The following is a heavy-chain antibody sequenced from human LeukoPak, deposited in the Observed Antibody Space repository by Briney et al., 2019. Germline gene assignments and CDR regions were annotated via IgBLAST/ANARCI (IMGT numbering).Heavy chain of an antibody. CDR1: GFTFRSYW. D-gene: IGHD3-22*01. CDR3: ASSYYDSAWSY. CDR2: IKQDGSEK. V-gene: IGHV3-7*01. Sequence: GGSLRLSCAASGFTFRSYWMSWVRQAPGKGLEWVANIKQDGSEKYYVDSVKGRFTISRDNAKNSLYLQMNSLRAEDTAVYYCASSYYDSAWSYWGQGTLVTVPS. J-gene: IGHJ4*02.